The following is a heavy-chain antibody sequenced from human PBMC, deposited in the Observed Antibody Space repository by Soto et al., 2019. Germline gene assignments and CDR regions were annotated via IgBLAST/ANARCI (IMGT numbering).Heavy chain of an antibody. V-gene: IGHV1-69*06. CDR1: GGTFSSYA. J-gene: IGHJ4*02. CDR2: IIPIFGTA. CDR3: ARAATTVTTYFDY. D-gene: IGHD4-17*01. Sequence: VASVKVSCKASGGTFSSYAISWVRQAPGQGLEWMGGIIPIFGTANYAQKFQGRVTITADKSTSTAYMELSSLRSEDTAVYYCARAATTVTTYFDYWGQGTLVTVSS.